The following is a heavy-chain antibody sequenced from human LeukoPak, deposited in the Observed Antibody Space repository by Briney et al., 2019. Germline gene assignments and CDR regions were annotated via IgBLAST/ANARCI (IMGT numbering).Heavy chain of an antibody. CDR2: IRYDGSNK. CDR1: GFTFSSYG. J-gene: IGHJ4*02. D-gene: IGHD2-2*01. V-gene: IGHV3-30*02. CDR3: AKDLIDIVVVPAALVDY. Sequence: GGSLRLSYAASGFTFSSYGMHWVRQAPGKGLEWVAFIRYDGSNKYYADSVKVRFTISRDNSKNTLYLQMNSLRAEDTAVYYCAKDLIDIVVVPAALVDYWGQGTLVTVSS.